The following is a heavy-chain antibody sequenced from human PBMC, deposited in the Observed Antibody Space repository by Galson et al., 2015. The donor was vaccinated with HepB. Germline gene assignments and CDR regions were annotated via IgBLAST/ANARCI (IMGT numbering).Heavy chain of an antibody. CDR2: IKGSGGSL. CDR3: AKETMVTPRIDCFDP. Sequence: SLRLSCAASGFTFRSYAMSWVRQAPGKGLEWVSGIKGSGGSLHYADSVKGRFTISRDDSKQTPYLETTNLRAEDTAVYYCAKETMVTPRIDCFDPWGPGTLVTVSS. V-gene: IGHV3-23*01. D-gene: IGHD4-17*01. CDR1: GFTFRSYA. J-gene: IGHJ5*02.